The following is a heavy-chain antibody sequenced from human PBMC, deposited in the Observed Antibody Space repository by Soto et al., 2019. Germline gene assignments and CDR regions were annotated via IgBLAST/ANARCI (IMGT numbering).Heavy chain of an antibody. D-gene: IGHD2-2*01. V-gene: IGHV1-69*01. CDR1: GGTFSSYA. Sequence: QVQLVQSGAEVKKPGSSVKVSCKASGGTFSSYAISWVRQAPGQGLEWMGGIIPISDTTNYAQKFQGRVTITAAESTSTAYMELSSLRSEDTAVYYCARSQGSSISLETYYYDDYGMDVWGHGTTVTVSS. CDR2: IIPISDTT. CDR3: ARSQGSSISLETYYYDDYGMDV. J-gene: IGHJ6*02.